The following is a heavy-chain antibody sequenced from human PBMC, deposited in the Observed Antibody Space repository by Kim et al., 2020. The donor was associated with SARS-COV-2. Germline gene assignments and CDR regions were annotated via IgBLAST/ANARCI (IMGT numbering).Heavy chain of an antibody. V-gene: IGHV4-34*01. CDR3: ARGQGIAAAGSWFDP. CDR1: GGSFSGYY. Sequence: SETLSLTCAVYGGSFSGYYWSWIRQPPGKGLEWIGEINHSGRTNYNPSLKSRVTISVDTSKNQFSLKLSSVTAADTAVYYCARGQGIAAAGSWFDPWGQGTLVTVSS. D-gene: IGHD6-13*01. CDR2: INHSGRT. J-gene: IGHJ5*02.